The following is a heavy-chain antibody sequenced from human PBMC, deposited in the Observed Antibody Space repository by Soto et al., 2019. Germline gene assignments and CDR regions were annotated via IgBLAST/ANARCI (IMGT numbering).Heavy chain of an antibody. J-gene: IGHJ2*01. CDR2: IIPIFGTT. V-gene: IGHV1-69*12. Sequence: QVQLVQSGAEVKKPGSSVKVSCKASGGTFSSYAISWVRQARGQGLEWMGGIIPIFGTTSCAQKFQGRVTITADESTSTAYMELNSLRSEDTAVYYCASVVTVVKSFHYWYFDLWGRGTLVTVSS. D-gene: IGHD2-15*01. CDR3: ASVVTVVKSFHYWYFDL. CDR1: GGTFSSYA.